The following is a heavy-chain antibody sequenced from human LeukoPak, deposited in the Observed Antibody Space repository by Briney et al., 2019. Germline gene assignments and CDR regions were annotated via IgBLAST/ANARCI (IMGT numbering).Heavy chain of an antibody. J-gene: IGHJ4*02. CDR2: INPNSGGT. CDR1: GYTFTGYY. Sequence: ASVKVSCKASGYTFTGYYMHWVRQAPGQGLEWMGWINPNSGGTDYAQKFQGRVTMTRDTSISTAYMELSRLRSDDTAVYYCARGVIVTAPRGFDYWGQGTLVTVSS. D-gene: IGHD2-21*02. CDR3: ARGVIVTAPRGFDY. V-gene: IGHV1-2*02.